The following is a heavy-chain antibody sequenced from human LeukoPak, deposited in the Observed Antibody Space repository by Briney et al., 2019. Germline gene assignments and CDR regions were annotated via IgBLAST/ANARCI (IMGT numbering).Heavy chain of an antibody. D-gene: IGHD1-26*01. CDR1: GGTFSSYA. CDR2: IIPILGIA. V-gene: IGHV1-69*04. CDR3: ARDPRVGYFDY. Sequence: ASVKVSCKASGGTFSSYAISWVRQAPGQGLEWMGRIIPILGIANYAQKFQGRVTITTDKSTSTAYMQLSSLRSEDTAVYYCARDPRVGYFDYWGQGTLVTVSP. J-gene: IGHJ4*02.